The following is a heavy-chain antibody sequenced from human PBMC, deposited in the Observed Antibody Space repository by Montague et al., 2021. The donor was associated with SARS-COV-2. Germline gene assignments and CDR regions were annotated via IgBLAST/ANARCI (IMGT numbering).Heavy chain of an antibody. Sequence: SETLSLTCTVSGGSITRNYYWGWIRQPPGQGLEWVGNLYYSGTTFINPSLESRVTISVDASKNQCSLNLTSVTAADTAVYYCARPLVRGVPKAFDIWGQGALVIVS. V-gene: IGHV4-39*01. CDR2: LYYSGTT. J-gene: IGHJ3*02. CDR1: GGSITRNYY. D-gene: IGHD3-10*01. CDR3: ARPLVRGVPKAFDI.